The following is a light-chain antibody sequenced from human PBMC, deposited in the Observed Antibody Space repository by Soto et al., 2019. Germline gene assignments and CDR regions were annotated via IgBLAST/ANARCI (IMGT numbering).Light chain of an antibody. J-gene: IGKJ5*01. CDR1: QSVSTY. V-gene: IGKV3-11*01. CDR3: QQRRSWPPTIT. CDR2: DAS. Sequence: EIVLTQSPATLSLSPGERTTLSCRACQSVSTYLALYQQRPGQAPRLLIYDASYRATDIPPRFSGSGSGTDFTLTISSLEPEDFAFYYCQQRRSWPPTITFGQGTRLEI.